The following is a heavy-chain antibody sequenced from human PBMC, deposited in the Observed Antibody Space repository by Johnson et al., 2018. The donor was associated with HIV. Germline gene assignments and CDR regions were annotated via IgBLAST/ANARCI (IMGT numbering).Heavy chain of an antibody. J-gene: IGHJ3*02. CDR2: ISWNSVSI. Sequence: VQLVESGGGLVQPGRSLRLSCAASGFTFGDYAMHWVRQGPGKGLEWVSSISWNSVSIGYADSVKGRFTISRDNAKNSLYLQMNTLRAEDTALYYCAKDRGSRLGLAFDIWGQGTMVTVSS. V-gene: IGHV3-9*01. D-gene: IGHD2-21*01. CDR1: GFTFGDYA. CDR3: AKDRGSRLGLAFDI.